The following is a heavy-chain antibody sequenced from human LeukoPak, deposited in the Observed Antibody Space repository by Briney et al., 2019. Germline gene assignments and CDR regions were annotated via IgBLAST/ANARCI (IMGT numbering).Heavy chain of an antibody. V-gene: IGHV4-59*08. D-gene: IGHD5-18*01. CDR3: ARQSRGYSSGFYYYYMDV. CDR1: GGSISSYY. Sequence: SETLSLTCTVSGGSISSYYWSWIRQPPGKGLEWIGYIYYSESTNYNPSLKSRVTMSVDTSKNQFSLKLSSVTAADTAVYYCARQSRGYSSGFYYYYMDVWGKGTTVTVSS. J-gene: IGHJ6*03. CDR2: IYYSEST.